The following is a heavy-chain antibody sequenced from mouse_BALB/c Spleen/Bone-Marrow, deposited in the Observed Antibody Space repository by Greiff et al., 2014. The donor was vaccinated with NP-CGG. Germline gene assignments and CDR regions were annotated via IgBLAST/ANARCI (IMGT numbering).Heavy chain of an antibody. J-gene: IGHJ2*01. V-gene: IGHV14-3*02. Sequence: EVLLVESGAELVKPGASVKLSCTASGFNIKDTYIHWVKRRPEQGLEWIGRIDPDNGNIKYDPKFQVKATITADTSSNTAYLQLSSLTSEDTAVYYCTRRGFDFWGQGTTLTVSS. CDR1: GFNIKDTY. CDR2: IDPDNGNI. CDR3: TRRGFDF.